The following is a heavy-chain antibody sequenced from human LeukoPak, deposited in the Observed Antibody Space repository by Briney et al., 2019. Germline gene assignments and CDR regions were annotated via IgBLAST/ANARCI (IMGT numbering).Heavy chain of an antibody. CDR1: GGSISYYY. D-gene: IGHD4-17*01. CDR2: IYYSGST. CDR3: ARDRGDYGYFDY. Sequence: SETLSFTCTVSGGSISYYYWSWIRQPPGKGLEWIGYIYYSGSTNYNPSLKSRVTISVDTSKNQFSLKLSSVTAADTAVYYCARDRGDYGYFDYWGQGTLVTVSS. V-gene: IGHV4-59*01. J-gene: IGHJ4*02.